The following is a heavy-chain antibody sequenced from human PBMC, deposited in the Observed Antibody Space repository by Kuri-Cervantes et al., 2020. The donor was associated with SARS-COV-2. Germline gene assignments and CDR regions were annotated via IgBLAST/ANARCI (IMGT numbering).Heavy chain of an antibody. CDR2: INDSGAT. Sequence: SETLSLTCAVYGGSFSGYQWSWIRQTPGMGLEWIGQINDSGATKYNPSLKSRVIVSMDKSKNQFSLKVTSMAAADTAVYYCARASTSVYGVLIALFSSNAFDVWGQGTMVTVSS. V-gene: IGHV4-34*01. D-gene: IGHD2-21*01. CDR3: ARASTSVYGVLIALFSSNAFDV. CDR1: GGSFSGYQ. J-gene: IGHJ3*01.